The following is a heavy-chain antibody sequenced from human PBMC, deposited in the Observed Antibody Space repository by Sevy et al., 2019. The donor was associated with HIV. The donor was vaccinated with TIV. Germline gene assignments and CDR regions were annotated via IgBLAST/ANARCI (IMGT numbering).Heavy chain of an antibody. D-gene: IGHD6-19*01. CDR3: ARLDLSGSGWYGNGMDV. J-gene: IGHJ6*02. V-gene: IGHV1-18*01. Sequence: ASVKVSCKASGYTFSSYGITWVRQAPGQGLEWMGWISTYNGDTNYAQKFQGRVTMTTDTSTSTAYMDLGSLRFDDTVVYYCARLDLSGSGWYGNGMDVWGQGTTVTVSS. CDR1: GYTFSSYG. CDR2: ISTYNGDT.